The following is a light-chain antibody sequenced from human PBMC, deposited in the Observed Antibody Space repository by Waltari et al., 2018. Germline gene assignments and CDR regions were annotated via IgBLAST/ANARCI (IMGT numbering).Light chain of an antibody. CDR3: QQFYSLPVT. CDR2: WAS. V-gene: IGKV4-1*01. CDR1: QSVLYSSNNKNY. Sequence: DIVMTQSPDSLAVSLGERATINCKSSQSVLYSSNNKNYVAWYQQKPGQPPKLLVYWASTRGSGVPDRFSGSGSGTDFSLTISSLQAEDVAVYYCQQFYSLPVTFGGGTNVEIK. J-gene: IGKJ4*01.